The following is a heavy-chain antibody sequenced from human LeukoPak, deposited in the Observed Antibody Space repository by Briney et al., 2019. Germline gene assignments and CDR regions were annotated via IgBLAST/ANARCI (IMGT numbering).Heavy chain of an antibody. CDR2: ISHDGSNK. CDR3: AKEMHGSGSQTLDY. D-gene: IGHD3-10*01. V-gene: IGHV3-30*18. CDR1: GFTFSSYG. Sequence: GGSLRLSCAASGFTFSSYGMHWVRQAPGKGLEWVAVISHDGSNKYYADSVKGRFTISRDNSKNTLYLQMNSLRAEDTAVYYCAKEMHGSGSQTLDYWGQGTLVTVSS. J-gene: IGHJ4*02.